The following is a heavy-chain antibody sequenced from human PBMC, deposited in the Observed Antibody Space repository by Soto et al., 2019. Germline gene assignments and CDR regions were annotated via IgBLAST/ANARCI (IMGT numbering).Heavy chain of an antibody. J-gene: IGHJ6*02. CDR2: IYHSGST. D-gene: IGHD3-3*01. CDR3: ARDRYYDFWSGLTYYYYGMDV. Sequence: SETLSLTCAVSGYSISSGYYWGWIRQPPGKGLEWIGSIYHSGSTYYNPSLKSRVTISVDTSKNQFSLKLSSVTAADTAVYYCARDRYYDFWSGLTYYYYGMDVWGQGTTVTVSS. CDR1: GYSISSGYY. V-gene: IGHV4-38-2*02.